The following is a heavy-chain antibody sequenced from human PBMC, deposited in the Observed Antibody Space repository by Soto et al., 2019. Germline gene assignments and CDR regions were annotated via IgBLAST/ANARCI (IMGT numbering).Heavy chain of an antibody. V-gene: IGHV1-18*01. CDR1: GYPFTSYA. D-gene: IGHD6-6*01. Sequence: QVQLVQSGAEMKKPGASVKVSCKASGYPFTSYAISWVRQAPGHGLEWMGWINVYNGNTNYAQKFKDRVTMTTDTSTSTAYMGLRSLRSDDTAVYDCARDRRGAVRSFRGWFDPWGQGTLVNVSS. J-gene: IGHJ5*02. CDR2: INVYNGNT. CDR3: ARDRRGAVRSFRGWFDP.